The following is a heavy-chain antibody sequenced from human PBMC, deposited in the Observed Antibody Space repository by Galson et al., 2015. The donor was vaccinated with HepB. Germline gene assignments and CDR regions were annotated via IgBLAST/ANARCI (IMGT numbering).Heavy chain of an antibody. D-gene: IGHD1-26*01. CDR3: ARTARAGDTSRSGLRY. J-gene: IGHJ4*02. CDR2: VSASGGGT. Sequence: SLRLSCAASEFPFSTYAITWVRQAPGKGLEWVSGVSASGGGTYYADSVKGRFTISRDNSKNTLHLQMNSLRAEDTAVYYCARTARAGDTSRSGLRYWGQGTLVTVSS. V-gene: IGHV3-23*01. CDR1: EFPFSTYA.